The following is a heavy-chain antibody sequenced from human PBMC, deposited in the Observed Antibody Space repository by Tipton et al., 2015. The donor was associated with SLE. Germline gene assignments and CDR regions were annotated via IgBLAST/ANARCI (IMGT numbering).Heavy chain of an antibody. V-gene: IGHV4-59*01. J-gene: IGHJ5*02. CDR1: GGSISSYY. D-gene: IGHD5-24*01. CDR2: IYYSGST. CDR3: ARRGSYMGPLQA. Sequence: LRLSCTVSGGSISSYYWSWIRQPPGKGLEWIGYIYYSGSTNYNPSLKSQVTISVDTSKNQFSLNLSSVTAADTAVYYCARRGSYMGPLQAWGQGTLVTVSS.